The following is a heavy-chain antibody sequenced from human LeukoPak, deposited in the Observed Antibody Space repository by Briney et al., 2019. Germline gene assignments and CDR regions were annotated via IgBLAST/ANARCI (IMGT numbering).Heavy chain of an antibody. Sequence: GGSLRLSCAASGFTFSSYWMSWVRQAPGKGLEWVANIKQDGSEKYYVDSVQGRFTISRDNAKNSLYLQMNRLRAEDTAVYYCAREADTAMVKGTYSFDYWGQGTLVTVSS. CDR2: IKQDGSEK. J-gene: IGHJ4*02. D-gene: IGHD5-18*01. CDR1: GFTFSSYW. CDR3: AREADTAMVKGTYSFDY. V-gene: IGHV3-7*03.